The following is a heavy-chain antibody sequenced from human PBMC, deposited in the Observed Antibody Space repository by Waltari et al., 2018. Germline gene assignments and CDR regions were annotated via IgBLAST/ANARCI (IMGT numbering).Heavy chain of an antibody. Sequence: EVDLVESGGGLVKPGESLTLSCAASGFTFISYWMTWVRQAPGGGLEGVANMNQDGNERNYVDSVKGRFTISRDNAKNSLYLQMNSLRAEDTALYYCVRGQNADYWGQGALVTVSS. CDR2: MNQDGNER. CDR3: VRGQNADY. CDR1: GFTFISYW. V-gene: IGHV3-7*01. J-gene: IGHJ4*02.